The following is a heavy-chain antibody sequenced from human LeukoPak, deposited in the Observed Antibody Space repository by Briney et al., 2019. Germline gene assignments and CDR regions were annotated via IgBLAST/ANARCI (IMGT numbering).Heavy chain of an antibody. CDR1: GYTFTSDG. J-gene: IGHJ4*02. CDR3: ARPKDYYYDSSGHYFDY. D-gene: IGHD3-22*01. CDR2: ISAYNGNT. Sequence: GASVKVSCKASGYTFTSDGISWVRQAPGQGLEWMGWISAYNGNTNYAQKLQGRVTMTTDTSTSTAYMELRSLRSDDTAVYYCARPKDYYYDSSGHYFDYWGQGTLVTVSS. V-gene: IGHV1-18*01.